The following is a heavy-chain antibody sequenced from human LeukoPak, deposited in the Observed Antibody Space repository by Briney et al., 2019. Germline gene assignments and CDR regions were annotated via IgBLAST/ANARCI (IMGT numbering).Heavy chain of an antibody. V-gene: IGHV3-23*01. J-gene: IGHJ4*02. D-gene: IGHD1-1*01. CDR2: ISGSGGST. CDR3: AIDVNWDY. CDR1: GFTFSSYA. Sequence: GGSLRLSCAASGFTFSSYAMSWVRQAPGKGLEWVSAISGSGGSTYYGDSVKGRFTISRDNSMDTLYLQMNTLRAEDTAMYYCAIDVNWDYWGQGTLVTVSS.